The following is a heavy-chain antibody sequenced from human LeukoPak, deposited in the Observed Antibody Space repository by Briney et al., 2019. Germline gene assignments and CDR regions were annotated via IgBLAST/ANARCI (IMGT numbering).Heavy chain of an antibody. CDR2: TYYRSKWYN. CDR3: ARDPAGMDV. CDR1: GDSVSSNLVA. V-gene: IGHV6-1*01. Sequence: SQTLSLTCAISGDSVSSNLVAWNWIRQSPSRGLEWLGRTYYRSKWYNDYAVSLRSRIVIKPDTSMNQFSLQLNPMTPEDTAVYYCARDPAGMDVWGQGTTVIVSS. J-gene: IGHJ6*02.